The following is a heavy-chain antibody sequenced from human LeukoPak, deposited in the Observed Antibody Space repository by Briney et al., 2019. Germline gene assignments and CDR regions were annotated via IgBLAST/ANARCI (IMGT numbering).Heavy chain of an antibody. D-gene: IGHD4-11*01. J-gene: IGHJ4*02. V-gene: IGHV3-64*01. CDR2: ITNSGGDT. Sequence: GGSLRLSCAASGFSFSGYAMHWVRQAPRKGLEYVSAITNSGGDTYYANSVKGRFTISRDNSKNTLYLQMGSLRPEDMAVYYCARVGTSSNYDYWGQGTLVTVSS. CDR1: GFSFSGYA. CDR3: ARVGTSSNYDY.